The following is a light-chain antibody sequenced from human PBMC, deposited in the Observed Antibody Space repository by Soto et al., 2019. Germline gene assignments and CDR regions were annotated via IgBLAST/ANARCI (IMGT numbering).Light chain of an antibody. CDR1: QGIRHY. CDR3: LLDYAYFWA. CDR2: EAS. J-gene: IGKJ1*01. V-gene: IGKV1-27*01. Sequence: IQMTQSPSSLSASVGDRVTITCRASQGIRHYLAWYQQKPGKVPKLLIYEASNLQSGVPSRFRGGGSGTEFTLTINSLQPEDFATYYCLLDYAYFWAFGQGTKVDIK.